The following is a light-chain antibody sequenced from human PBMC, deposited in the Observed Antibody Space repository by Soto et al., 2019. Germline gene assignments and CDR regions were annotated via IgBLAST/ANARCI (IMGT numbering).Light chain of an antibody. Sequence: QSALTQPPSASGSPGQSATISCTGTSSDVGDYNYVSWYQQYPGKAPKLMIYEVSKRPSGVPDRFSGSKSGNTASLTVSGLQAEDEADYYCSSYAGSNNWVFGGGTKLTVL. CDR3: SSYAGSNNWV. J-gene: IGLJ3*02. V-gene: IGLV2-8*01. CDR2: EVS. CDR1: SSDVGDYNY.